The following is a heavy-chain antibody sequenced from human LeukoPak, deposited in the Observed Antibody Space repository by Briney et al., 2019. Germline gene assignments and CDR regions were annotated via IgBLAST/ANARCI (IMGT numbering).Heavy chain of an antibody. D-gene: IGHD2-2*01. CDR2: INPNSGGT. CDR1: GYTFTGYY. J-gene: IGHJ4*02. Sequence: ASVKVSCKASGYTFTGYYMHWVRQAPGQGLEWMGWINPNSGGTNYAQKFQGRVTVTRDTSISTAYMELSRLRSDDTGVYYCARDGPCGSTSCYALDYWGQGTLVTVSS. CDR3: ARDGPCGSTSCYALDY. V-gene: IGHV1-2*02.